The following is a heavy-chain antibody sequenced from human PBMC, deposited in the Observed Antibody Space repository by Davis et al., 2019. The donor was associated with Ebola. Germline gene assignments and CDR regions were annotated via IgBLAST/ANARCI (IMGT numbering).Heavy chain of an antibody. CDR2: IKHDGSEN. CDR3: AREVVWVAAAGTEPIYFDY. D-gene: IGHD6-13*01. J-gene: IGHJ4*02. V-gene: IGHV3-7*03. Sequence: GGSLRLSCAASGFTFSSYWMSWVRQAPGKGLEWVANIKHDGSENYYLDSVKGRFTISRDNAKNSLYLQMNSLRAEETAVYYCAREVVWVAAAGTEPIYFDYWGQGTLVTVSS. CDR1: GFTFSSYW.